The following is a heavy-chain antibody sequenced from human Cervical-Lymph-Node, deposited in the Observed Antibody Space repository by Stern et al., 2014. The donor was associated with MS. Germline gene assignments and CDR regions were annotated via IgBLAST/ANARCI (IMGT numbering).Heavy chain of an antibody. CDR1: GYTLTHYP. CDR3: ARDFVDTAMITRSDYLDS. V-gene: IGHV7-4-1*02. J-gene: IGHJ4*02. Sequence: VQLVESGSELKEPGASVKVSCKASGYTLTHYPMNSVRQATGPGLAWMGWINTNTGNSTYAQGFTGRFVFSLDTSVSTAYLHISILKAEDTAVYYCARDFVDTAMITRSDYLDSWGQGTLVTVSS. CDR2: INTNTGNS. D-gene: IGHD5-18*01.